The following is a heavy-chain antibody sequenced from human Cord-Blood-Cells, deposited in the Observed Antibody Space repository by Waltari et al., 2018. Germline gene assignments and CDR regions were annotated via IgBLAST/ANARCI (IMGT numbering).Heavy chain of an antibody. D-gene: IGHD3-16*01. Sequence: EVQLVESGGGLVQPGGSLRLSCAASGFHFSSYWMTWVRQAPGKGLEWVANIKQDGSEKYYVDSVKGRFTISRDNAKNSLYLQMNSLRAEDTAVYYCARDEGLGDFDYWGQGTLVTVSS. CDR3: ARDEGLGDFDY. CDR1: GFHFSSYW. V-gene: IGHV3-7*01. J-gene: IGHJ4*02. CDR2: IKQDGSEK.